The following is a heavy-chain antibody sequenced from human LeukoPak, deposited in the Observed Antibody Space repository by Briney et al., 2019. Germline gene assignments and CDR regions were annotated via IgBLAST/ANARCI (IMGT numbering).Heavy chain of an antibody. CDR3: AREKTSSGTGWLDP. Sequence: PGGSLRLSCVASGFTFRSYSMNWVRQAPGKGLEWVASMSGSTTFVYYSDSVKGRFTISRDNVKNSVYLQMNSLRVEDTAIYYCAREKTSSGTGWLDPWGQGTLVTVSS. CDR2: MSGSTTFV. J-gene: IGHJ5*02. V-gene: IGHV3-21*01. D-gene: IGHD2-8*02. CDR1: GFTFRSYS.